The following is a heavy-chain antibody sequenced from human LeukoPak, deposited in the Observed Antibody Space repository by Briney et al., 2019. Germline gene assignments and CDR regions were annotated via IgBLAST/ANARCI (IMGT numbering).Heavy chain of an antibody. D-gene: IGHD3-9*01. CDR1: GFTFSSYA. J-gene: IGHJ4*02. Sequence: GGSLRLSCPASGFTFSSYAMSWVRQAPGKGLEWVSAISGSGGSTYYADSVKGRFTISRDNSKNTLYLQMNSLRAEDTAVYYCAKDIGYFDWLFDYWGQGTLVTVSS. CDR3: AKDIGYFDWLFDY. V-gene: IGHV3-23*01. CDR2: ISGSGGST.